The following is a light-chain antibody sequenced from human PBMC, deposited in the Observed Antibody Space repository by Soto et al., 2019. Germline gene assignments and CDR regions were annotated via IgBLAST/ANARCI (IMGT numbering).Light chain of an antibody. CDR1: QGIGND. V-gene: IGKV1-17*01. CDR3: LQHNSSPPT. CDR2: AVS. J-gene: IGKJ1*01. Sequence: DIQMTQSPSSLSASVGDRVTITCRASQGIGNDLAWYQQKPGKAPKRLIYAVSSLQSGVPSRFSGSGSGTEFTHTISSLRPEDLATYYCLQHNSSPPTFGQGTKVELK.